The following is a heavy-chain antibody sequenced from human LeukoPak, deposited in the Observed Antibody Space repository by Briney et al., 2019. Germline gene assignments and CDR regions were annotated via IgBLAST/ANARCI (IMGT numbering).Heavy chain of an antibody. J-gene: IGHJ5*02. D-gene: IGHD2-15*01. Sequence: GGSLRLSCAASGFTFSSYAMSWVRQAPGKGLEWVSAISGSGGSTYYADSVKGRFTISRDNSKNTLYLQMNSLRAEDTAVYYCAKDLYCSGGSCYPNWFDPWGQGTLVTVSS. CDR3: AKDLYCSGGSCYPNWFDP. V-gene: IGHV3-23*01. CDR1: GFTFSSYA. CDR2: ISGSGGST.